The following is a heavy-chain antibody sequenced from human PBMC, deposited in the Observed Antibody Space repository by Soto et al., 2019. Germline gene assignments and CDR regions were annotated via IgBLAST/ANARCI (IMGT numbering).Heavy chain of an antibody. J-gene: IGHJ6*02. Sequence: GGSLRLSCAASGFTFSDYYMSWIRQAPGKGLEWVSYISSSGSTIYYADSAKGRFTISRDNAKNSLYLQMNSLRAEDTAVYYCARGPRYNWNYRNYYYYYGMDVWGQGTTVTVSS. CDR2: ISSSGSTI. D-gene: IGHD1-7*01. CDR1: GFTFSDYY. V-gene: IGHV3-11*01. CDR3: ARGPRYNWNYRNYYYYYGMDV.